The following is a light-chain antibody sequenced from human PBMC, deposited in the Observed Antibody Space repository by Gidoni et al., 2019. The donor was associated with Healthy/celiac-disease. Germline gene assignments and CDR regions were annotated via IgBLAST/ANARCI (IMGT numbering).Light chain of an antibody. J-gene: IGLJ1*01. CDR3: QAWDSSSLYV. V-gene: IGLV3-1*01. CDR1: KSGDKY. Sequence: SYELTPPPSVSVSPGQTASITCSGDKSGDKYACWYQQKPGQSPVLVIYQDSKRPSGIPERFSGSNCGNTATLTISGTHAMDEADYYCQAWDSSSLYVFGTGTKVTVL. CDR2: QDS.